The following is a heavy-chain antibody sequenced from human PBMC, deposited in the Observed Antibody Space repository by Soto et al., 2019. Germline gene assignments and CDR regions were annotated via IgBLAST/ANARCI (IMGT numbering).Heavy chain of an antibody. CDR2: ST. V-gene: IGHV2-5*01. CDR3: TLRQDTSRGPIY. D-gene: IGHD6-13*01. Sequence: SGPTLVKPPQTLPLTCTRSGFSLTTRGVTLGWIRQPPGKAPEWLALSTQYSPSLQSRLTFTEDTSKNQVVLTMTNMDPVDTATYYCTLRQDTSRGPIYWGQGIMVTVSS. J-gene: IGHJ4*02. CDR1: GFSLTTRGVT.